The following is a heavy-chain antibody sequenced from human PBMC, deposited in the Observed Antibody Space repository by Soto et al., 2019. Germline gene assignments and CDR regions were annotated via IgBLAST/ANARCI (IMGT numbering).Heavy chain of an antibody. D-gene: IGHD2-15*01. CDR2: ISYDGSNK. CDR3: ARDRGVVVVANWFDP. J-gene: IGHJ5*02. Sequence: QVQLVESGGGVVQPGRSLRLSCAASGFTFSSYAMHWVRQAPGKGLEWVAVISYDGSNKYYADSVKGRFTISRDNSKNTLYLQMNSLRAEDTAVDYCARDRGVVVVANWFDPWGQGTLVTVSS. CDR1: GFTFSSYA. V-gene: IGHV3-30-3*01.